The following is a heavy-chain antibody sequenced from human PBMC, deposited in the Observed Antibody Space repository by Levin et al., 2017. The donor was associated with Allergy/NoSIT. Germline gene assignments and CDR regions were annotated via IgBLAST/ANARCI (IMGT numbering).Heavy chain of an antibody. CDR3: ARGGTYLTNGFDY. CDR1: GFTFNNDE. CDR2: ISGSGDSI. D-gene: IGHD1-26*01. V-gene: IGHV3-48*03. Sequence: GESLRLSCAGSGFTFNNDELNWVRQAPGKGLEWVSYISGSGDSIYYADSVKGRFTISRDNAKDSLYLQMNSLRAEDTAVYFCARGGTYLTNGFDYWGQGTLVTVSS. J-gene: IGHJ4*02.